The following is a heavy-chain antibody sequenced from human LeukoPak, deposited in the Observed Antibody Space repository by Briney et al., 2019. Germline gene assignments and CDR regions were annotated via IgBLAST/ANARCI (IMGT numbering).Heavy chain of an antibody. J-gene: IGHJ6*02. CDR3: AKDPDYDFWSGYPYGMDV. CDR1: GFTFSSYA. Sequence: GGSLRLSCAASGFTFSSYAMSWVRQAPGKGLEWVSAISGSGGSTYYADSVKGRFTISRDNSKNTLYLQMNSLRAEDTAVYYCAKDPDYDFWSGYPYGMDVWGQGTTVIVSS. D-gene: IGHD3-3*01. V-gene: IGHV3-23*01. CDR2: ISGSGGST.